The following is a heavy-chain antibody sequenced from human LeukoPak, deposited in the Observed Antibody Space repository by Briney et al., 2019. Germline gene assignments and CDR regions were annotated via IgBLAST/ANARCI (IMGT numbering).Heavy chain of an antibody. J-gene: IGHJ4*02. CDR2: IYSGGST. D-gene: IGHD3-16*01. V-gene: IGHV3-66*01. CDR3: ARAAENYGGRFDS. CDR1: GFTFAAYA. Sequence: PGGSLRLSCSASGFTFAAYAMSWFRQTPGKGLEWVSLIYSGGSTYYADSVKGRFTISRDNAKNSLYLQMNSLRAEDTAVYYCARAAENYGGRFDSWGQGTLVTVSS.